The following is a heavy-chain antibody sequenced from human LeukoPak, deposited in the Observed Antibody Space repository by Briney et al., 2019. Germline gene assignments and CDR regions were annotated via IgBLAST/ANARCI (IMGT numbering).Heavy chain of an antibody. V-gene: IGHV3-7*03. Sequence: GGSLRLSCVVSGYTFTNYWMSWVRQAPGKGLEWVANIGEDGSEEYHVDSVRGRFTISRDNAKNSLYLQMNSLRAEDTAVYYCVRDPTRAECRSGSCYLDYWGQGALVSVSS. CDR3: VRDPTRAECRSGSCYLDY. J-gene: IGHJ4*02. D-gene: IGHD2-15*01. CDR1: GYTFTNYW. CDR2: IGEDGSEE.